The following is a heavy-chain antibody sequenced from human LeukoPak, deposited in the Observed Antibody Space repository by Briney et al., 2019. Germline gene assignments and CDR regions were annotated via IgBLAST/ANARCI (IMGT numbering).Heavy chain of an antibody. CDR1: GGSTSSSSHY. CDR2: IYYGGST. CDR3: ARIYDSSGYYNNWFDP. V-gene: IGHV4-39*07. D-gene: IGHD3-22*01. J-gene: IGHJ5*02. Sequence: SETLSLTCTVSGGSTSSSSHYWGWIRQPPGKGLEWIGSIYYGGSTYYNPSLKSRVTISVDTSKNQFSLKLSSVTAADTAVYYCARIYDSSGYYNNWFDPWGQGTLVTVSS.